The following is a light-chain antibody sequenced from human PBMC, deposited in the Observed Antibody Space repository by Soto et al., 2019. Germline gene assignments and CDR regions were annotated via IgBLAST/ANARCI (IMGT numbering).Light chain of an antibody. V-gene: IGKV3-15*01. Sequence: IVLTQSACTVSLSPGERATLSCRASQSVNSNLAWYQQRPGQAPRLLIYAASTRATGVPARFSGSGSGTEFTLTISSLQSEDFAVYYCQQHHNWPPWTFGQGTKVDIK. CDR1: QSVNSN. J-gene: IGKJ1*01. CDR2: AAS. CDR3: QQHHNWPPWT.